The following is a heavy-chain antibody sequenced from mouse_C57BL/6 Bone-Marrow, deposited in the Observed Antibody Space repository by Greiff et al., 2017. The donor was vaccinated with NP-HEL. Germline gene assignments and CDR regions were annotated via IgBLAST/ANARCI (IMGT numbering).Heavy chain of an antibody. D-gene: IGHD2-1*01. CDR1: GYTFTSYW. Sequence: QVQLQQSGAELVRPGTSVKLSCKASGYTFTSYWMHWVKQRPGQGLEWIGVIDPSDSYTNYNQKFKGKATLTVDTSSSTAYMQLSSLTSEDSAVYYCAYGNPGWFAYWGQGTLVTVSA. CDR2: IDPSDSYT. CDR3: AYGNPGWFAY. V-gene: IGHV1-59*01. J-gene: IGHJ3*01.